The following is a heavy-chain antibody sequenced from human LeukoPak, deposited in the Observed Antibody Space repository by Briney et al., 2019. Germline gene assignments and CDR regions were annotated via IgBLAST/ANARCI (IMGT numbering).Heavy chain of an antibody. CDR1: GFTFSTYA. CDR3: ARGRKYSYGTYYYGLDV. V-gene: IGHV3-30-3*01. CDR2: ILYDGNNK. J-gene: IGHJ6*02. D-gene: IGHD5-18*01. Sequence: GGSLRLSCVASGFTFSTYAMHWVRQAPGKGLERVAVILYDGNNKYYADSVKGRFTISRDNSKNTLYLQMNSLRAEDTAVYYCARGRKYSYGTYYYGLDVWGQGTTVTVCS.